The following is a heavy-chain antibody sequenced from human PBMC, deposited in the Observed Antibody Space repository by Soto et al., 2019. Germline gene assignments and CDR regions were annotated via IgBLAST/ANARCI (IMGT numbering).Heavy chain of an antibody. J-gene: IGHJ5*02. Sequence: GESLKISFKGSGDSFTSYWMGLVRQMPGKGLEWMGISYPGDSDTIYSPSFQGQVTISADKYISTASLQWSSLKASDTAMYYRARGRGEFDARGQGTPVTVSS. D-gene: IGHD2-21*01. CDR2: SYPGDSDT. V-gene: IGHV5-51*01. CDR3: ARGRGEFDA. CDR1: GDSFTSYW.